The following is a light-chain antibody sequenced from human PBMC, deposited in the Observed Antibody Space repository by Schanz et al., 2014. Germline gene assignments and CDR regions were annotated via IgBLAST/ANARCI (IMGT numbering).Light chain of an antibody. CDR2: GAS. J-gene: IGKJ1*01. V-gene: IGKV3-20*01. CDR1: QSVSSGY. CDR3: QHYSLSPL. Sequence: EIVLTQSPGTLSLSPGERATLSCRASQSVSSGYLAWYQQKPGQAPRLLIYGASRRAAGIPDRFSGSGSGTDFTLTISRLEPEDFAVYYCQHYSLSPLFGQGTKVDI.